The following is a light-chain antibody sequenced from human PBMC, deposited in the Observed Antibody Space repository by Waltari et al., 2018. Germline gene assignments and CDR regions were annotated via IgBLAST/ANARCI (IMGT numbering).Light chain of an antibody. J-gene: IGKJ4*01. V-gene: IGKV3-11*01. CDR1: QTVYNY. Sequence: DIVMTQSPTTLSLSPGERVTLSRRASQTVYNYLAWYQQKAGQAPRLLIYDATKRATGVPARFSGSGFGADFTLTISSLEPEDFVVYYCQQRKSWPFTFGGGSRVDIK. CDR2: DAT. CDR3: QQRKSWPFT.